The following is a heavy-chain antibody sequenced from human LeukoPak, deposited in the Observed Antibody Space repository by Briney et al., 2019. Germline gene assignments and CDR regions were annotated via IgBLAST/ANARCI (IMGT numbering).Heavy chain of an antibody. D-gene: IGHD3-10*01. CDR2: ISAYNGNT. Sequence: GASVKVSCKASGYTFTSYGISWVRQAPGQGLEWMGWISAYNGNTNYAQKLQGRVTMTTDTSTSTAYMGLRGLRSDDTAVYYCARFARHYYGSGSYWNYYYYMDVWGKGTTVTVSS. CDR1: GYTFTSYG. V-gene: IGHV1-18*01. J-gene: IGHJ6*03. CDR3: ARFARHYYGSGSYWNYYYYMDV.